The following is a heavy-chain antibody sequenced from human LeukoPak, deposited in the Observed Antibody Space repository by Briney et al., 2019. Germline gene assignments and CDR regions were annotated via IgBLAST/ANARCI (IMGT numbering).Heavy chain of an antibody. CDR1: GDSISSGDYY. CDR2: IYYSGST. D-gene: IGHD5-24*01. CDR3: ARDRDGYNFIDY. V-gene: IGHV4-30-4*08. J-gene: IGHJ4*02. Sequence: PSETLSLTCNVSGDSISSGDYYWSWIRQPPGQGLEWIGYIYYSGSTYYNLSLKSRVTISVDTSKNQFSLELSSVTAADTAVYFCARDRDGYNFIDYWGQGTLVTVSS.